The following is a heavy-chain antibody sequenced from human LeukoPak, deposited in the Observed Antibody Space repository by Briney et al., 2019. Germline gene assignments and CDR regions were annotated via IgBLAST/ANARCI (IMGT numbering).Heavy chain of an antibody. CDR2: ISGSGGST. CDR1: GFTFSSYA. J-gene: IGHJ4*02. Sequence: GGSLRLSCAASGFTFSSYAMSWVRQAPGKGQEWVSAISGSGGSTYYADSVKGRFTISRDNSKNTLYLQMNSLRAGDTAVYYCAKSPRFYGDDYWGQGTLVTVSS. D-gene: IGHD4-17*01. V-gene: IGHV3-23*01. CDR3: AKSPRFYGDDY.